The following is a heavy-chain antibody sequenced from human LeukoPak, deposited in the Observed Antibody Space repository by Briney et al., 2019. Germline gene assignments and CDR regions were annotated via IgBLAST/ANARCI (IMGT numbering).Heavy chain of an antibody. CDR1: GFTFSSYG. Sequence: GGSLRLSCAASGFTFSSYGMHWVRQAPGKGLEGVAVISYDGSNKYYADSVKGRFTISRDKSKNTLYLQMNSLRAEDTAVYYCAKDTVVSGYCSGGSCYEFDYWGQGTLVTVSS. CDR3: AKDTVVSGYCSGGSCYEFDY. V-gene: IGHV3-30*18. D-gene: IGHD2-15*01. CDR2: ISYDGSNK. J-gene: IGHJ4*02.